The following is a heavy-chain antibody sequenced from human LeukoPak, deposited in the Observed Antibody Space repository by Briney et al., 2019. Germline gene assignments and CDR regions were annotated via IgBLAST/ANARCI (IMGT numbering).Heavy chain of an antibody. CDR3: AKRSGYTTGWFFDF. V-gene: IGHV3-23*01. CDR1: GFSFSSYA. J-gene: IGHJ4*02. CDR2: ISGSGDNT. Sequence: GGSLRLSCAASGFSFSSYAMSWVRQAPGKGLEWVSSISGSGDNTYYAESVKGRFTISRDNSKNTLFLKMNRLRAEDTAVFYCAKRSGYTTGWFFDFWGRGTLVTVSS. D-gene: IGHD6-19*01.